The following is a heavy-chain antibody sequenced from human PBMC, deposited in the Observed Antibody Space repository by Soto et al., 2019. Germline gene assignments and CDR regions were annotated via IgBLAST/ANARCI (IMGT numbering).Heavy chain of an antibody. CDR1: GGSFSGYC. D-gene: IGHD3-22*01. V-gene: IGHV4-34*01. Sequence: SETLSLTCAVYGGSFSGYCWSWIRQPPGKGLEWIGEINHSGSTNYNPPLKSRVTISVDTSKNQFSLKLSSVTAADTAVYYCARGRSIYYYDSSGYYYPTGYYYGMDVWGQGTTVTVSS. CDR2: INHSGST. J-gene: IGHJ6*02. CDR3: ARGRSIYYYDSSGYYYPTGYYYGMDV.